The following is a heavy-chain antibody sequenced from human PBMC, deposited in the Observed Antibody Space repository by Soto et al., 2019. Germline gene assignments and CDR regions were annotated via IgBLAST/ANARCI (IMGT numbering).Heavy chain of an antibody. J-gene: IGHJ4*02. CDR3: GKVLVRANGHTESDS. V-gene: IGHV4-39*01. CDR2: IDYNGVT. Sequence: PSETLSLTCTVSGGSIYRSGYYWGWIRQPPGRGLEWIGNIDYNGVTYSNPSLKSRVTISRDTSKNQFSLKLTSVTAADTALYYCGKVLVRANGHTESDSWGPGTLVPVSS. CDR1: GGSIYRSGYY. D-gene: IGHD2-8*01.